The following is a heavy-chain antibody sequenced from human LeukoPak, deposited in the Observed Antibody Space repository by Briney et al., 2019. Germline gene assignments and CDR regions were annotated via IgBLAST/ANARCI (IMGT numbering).Heavy chain of an antibody. CDR3: ARGPPYDFWSGYLDY. D-gene: IGHD3-3*01. CDR2: INHSGST. J-gene: IGHJ4*02. CDR1: GGSFSGYY. Sequence: SETLSLTRAVYGGSFSGYYWSWIRQPPGKGLEWIGEINHSGSTNYNPSLKSRVTISVDTSKNQFSLKLSSVTAADTAVYYCARGPPYDFWSGYLDYWGQGTLVTVSS. V-gene: IGHV4-34*01.